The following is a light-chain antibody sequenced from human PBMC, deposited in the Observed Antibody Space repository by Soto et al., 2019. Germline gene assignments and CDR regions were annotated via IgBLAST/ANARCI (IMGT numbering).Light chain of an antibody. V-gene: IGKV3-20*01. Sequence: EILITQSPATLSVSPGERATLSCRAGQNIHTNLAWYQQKPGQAPRILFYGASSRDTGIPDRFSGSGSGTHFTLTISRLEPGDFEVYYCQHFGGNTFTFGQGTRLEIK. CDR2: GAS. CDR1: QNIHTN. CDR3: QHFGGNTFT. J-gene: IGKJ5*01.